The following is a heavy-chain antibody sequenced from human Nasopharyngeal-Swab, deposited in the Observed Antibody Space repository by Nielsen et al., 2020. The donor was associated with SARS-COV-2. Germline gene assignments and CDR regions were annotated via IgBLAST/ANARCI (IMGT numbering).Heavy chain of an antibody. CDR1: GFTFNNYN. Sequence: ESLKISCAASGFTFNNYNFNWVRQAPGKVLEWVSSISSSSSYIYYADSVKGRFTISRDNAKNSLYLQMNSLRAEDTAVYYCARDGLDYDFWSAYFMDVWGKGTTVTVSS. J-gene: IGHJ6*04. CDR3: ARDGLDYDFWSAYFMDV. CDR2: ISSSSSYI. D-gene: IGHD3-3*01. V-gene: IGHV3-21*01.